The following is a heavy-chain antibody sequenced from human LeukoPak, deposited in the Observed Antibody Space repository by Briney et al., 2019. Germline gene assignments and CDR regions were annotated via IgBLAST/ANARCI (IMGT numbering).Heavy chain of an antibody. Sequence: GGSLRLSCAASGFTFSSYEMNWVRQAPGKGLEWVSYISSSGSTIYYADSVKGRFTISRDNAKNSLYLQMNSLRAEDTAVYYCAANRDSFVVVTGPHDYWGQGTLVTVSS. CDR2: ISSSGSTI. CDR1: GFTFSSYE. CDR3: AANRDSFVVVTGPHDY. J-gene: IGHJ4*02. V-gene: IGHV3-48*03. D-gene: IGHD2-21*02.